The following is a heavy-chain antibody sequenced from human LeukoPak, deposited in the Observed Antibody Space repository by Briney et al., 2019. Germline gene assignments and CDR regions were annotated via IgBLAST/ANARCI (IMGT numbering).Heavy chain of an antibody. D-gene: IGHD3/OR15-3a*01. J-gene: IGHJ4*02. CDR1: GFTFGDTW. Sequence: GGSLRLSCAASGFTFGDTWMNWVRQVPGQGLEWVANIKQDGSEKFYVASVKGRFTISRDNGKSSLYLQMNSLRAEDAALYYCATSYDMGWLIGYWGQGTLVTVSS. V-gene: IGHV3-7*03. CDR3: ATSYDMGWLIGY. CDR2: IKQDGSEK.